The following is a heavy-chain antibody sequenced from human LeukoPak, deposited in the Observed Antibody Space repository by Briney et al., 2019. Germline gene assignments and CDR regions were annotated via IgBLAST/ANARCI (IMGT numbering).Heavy chain of an antibody. CDR3: ARGRITMVRGATPFGGYYFDY. J-gene: IGHJ4*02. D-gene: IGHD3-10*01. Sequence: SETLSLTCTVSGGSISSSSYYWGWIRQPPGKGLEWIGDINHSGSTTYNPSLKSRVNISVDTSKNQFSLKLSSMTAADTAVYYCARGRITMVRGATPFGGYYFDYWGQGTLVTVSS. CDR2: INHSGST. V-gene: IGHV4-39*07. CDR1: GGSISSSSYY.